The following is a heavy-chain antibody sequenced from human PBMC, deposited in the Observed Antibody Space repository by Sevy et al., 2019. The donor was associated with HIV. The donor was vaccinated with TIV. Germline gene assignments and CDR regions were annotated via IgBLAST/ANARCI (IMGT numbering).Heavy chain of an antibody. Sequence: GGSLRLSCEASGFTFSTYGMHWVRQAPGKGLEWVAVIWFDGSNTYYADSVKGRFTISRDIAKNTLHLQMNSLRAEDTAVYYCARDLEFYDYGDYGPAFMPDYWGQGTLVTVS. V-gene: IGHV3-33*01. J-gene: IGHJ4*02. CDR3: ARDLEFYDYGDYGPAFMPDY. D-gene: IGHD4-17*01. CDR2: IWFDGSNT. CDR1: GFTFSTYG.